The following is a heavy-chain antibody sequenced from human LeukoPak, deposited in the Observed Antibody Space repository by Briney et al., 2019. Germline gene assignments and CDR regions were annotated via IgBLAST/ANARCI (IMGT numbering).Heavy chain of an antibody. D-gene: IGHD6-19*01. V-gene: IGHV1-18*01. J-gene: IGHJ4*02. Sequence: ASLQVFCKASGYNFTSYGISWVRQHPGQGVEWLGLISVYNGKPNSAYKLQGRVTMTTDTSTSTAYMELRSLRSDDTAVYYCARDAGWFPDYWGQGTLVTVSS. CDR1: GYNFTSYG. CDR2: ISVYNGKP. CDR3: ARDAGWFPDY.